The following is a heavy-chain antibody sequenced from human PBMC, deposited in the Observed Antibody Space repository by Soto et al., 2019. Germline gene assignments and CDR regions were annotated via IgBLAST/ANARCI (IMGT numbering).Heavy chain of an antibody. J-gene: IGHJ6*02. CDR1: GFTFSSYG. Sequence: GGSLRLSCAASGFTFSSYGMHWVRQAPGKGLEWVAVIWYDGSNKYYADSVKGRFTISRDNSKNTLYLQMDSLRAEDTAVYYCARDPPYCSGGSCYSGGYYYGMDVWGQGTTVTVSS. CDR2: IWYDGSNK. V-gene: IGHV3-33*01. D-gene: IGHD2-15*01. CDR3: ARDPPYCSGGSCYSGGYYYGMDV.